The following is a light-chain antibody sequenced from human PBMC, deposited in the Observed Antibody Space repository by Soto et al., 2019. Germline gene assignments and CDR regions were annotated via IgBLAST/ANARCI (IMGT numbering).Light chain of an antibody. V-gene: IGKV1-27*01. Sequence: DIQMTQSPTSLSASVGDRVTITCRASQDIRNFVAWYQQKPGKAPKLLLYAASTLQSGVPSRFSGSGSGTDFTLTINSLQTEDVAPYSCQKYSSVPVFGPGTKVEIK. J-gene: IGKJ3*01. CDR3: QKYSSVPV. CDR2: AAS. CDR1: QDIRNF.